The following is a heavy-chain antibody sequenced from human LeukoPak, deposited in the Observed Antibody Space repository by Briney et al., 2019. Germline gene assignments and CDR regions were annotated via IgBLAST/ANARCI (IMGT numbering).Heavy chain of an antibody. Sequence: PSETLSLTCTVSGGSISSSSYYWGWIRQPPGKGLEWIGTIYYSGSTYYNPSLKSRVTISVDTSKNQFSLKLTSVTAADTAVYYCSRVKVSTFKVSDYWGQGTLVTVSS. CDR3: SRVKVSTFKVSDY. J-gene: IGHJ4*02. V-gene: IGHV4-39*01. CDR2: IYYSGST. D-gene: IGHD2-21*01. CDR1: GGSISSSSYY.